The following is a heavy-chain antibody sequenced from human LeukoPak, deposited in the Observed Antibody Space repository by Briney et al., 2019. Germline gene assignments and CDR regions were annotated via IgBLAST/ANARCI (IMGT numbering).Heavy chain of an antibody. CDR3: AKQGSDLIAAAGPRGGAFDI. CDR1: GFTFSSYA. D-gene: IGHD6-13*01. CDR2: ISGSGGST. V-gene: IGHV3-23*01. J-gene: IGHJ3*02. Sequence: PGGSLRLSCAASGFTFSSYAMSWVRQAPGKGLEWVSAISGSGGSTYYADSVKGRFTISRDNSKNTLYLQMNSLRAEDTAVYYCAKQGSDLIAAAGPRGGAFDIWGQGTMVTVSS.